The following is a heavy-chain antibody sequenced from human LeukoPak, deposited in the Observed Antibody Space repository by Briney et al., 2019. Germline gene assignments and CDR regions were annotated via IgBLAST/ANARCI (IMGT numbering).Heavy chain of an antibody. J-gene: IGHJ5*02. Sequence: ASVKVSCKASGYTFTSYGISWVRQAPGQGLEWMGWISAYNGNTNYAQKLQGRVTMTTDTSTSTAYMELRSLRSDDPAVYYCARAPYYYDSSGYSNWFDPWGQGTLVTVSS. CDR2: ISAYNGNT. D-gene: IGHD3-22*01. CDR1: GYTFTSYG. V-gene: IGHV1-18*01. CDR3: ARAPYYYDSSGYSNWFDP.